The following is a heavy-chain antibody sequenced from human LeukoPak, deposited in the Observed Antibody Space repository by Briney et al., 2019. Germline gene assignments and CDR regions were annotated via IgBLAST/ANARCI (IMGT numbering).Heavy chain of an antibody. CDR1: GYTFHTYG. CDR2: INTSTGKS. CDR3: TRARDEDDNSDPFHH. V-gene: IGHV1-18*01. Sequence: ASVKVSCKTSGYTFHTYGINWVRQAPGQGPEWMGWINTSTGKSTYAQKFQGRVTWSTDISTTTVYMHLTSLTSDDTAIYYCTRARDEDDNSDPFHHRGQGTLVIVSS. D-gene: IGHD3-22*01. J-gene: IGHJ1*01.